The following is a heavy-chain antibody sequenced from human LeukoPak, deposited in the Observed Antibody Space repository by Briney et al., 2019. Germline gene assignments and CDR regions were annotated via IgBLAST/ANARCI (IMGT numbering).Heavy chain of an antibody. J-gene: IGHJ5*02. CDR1: GGSISSSSYY. CDR2: IYYSGST. Sequence: PSETLSLTCTVSGGSISSSSYYWGWIRQPPGKGLEWIGSIYYSGSTYYNPSLKSRVTMSVDTSKNQFPLKLSSVTAADTAVYYCARRRVIASLSNWFDPWGQGTLVTVSS. V-gene: IGHV4-39*01. CDR3: ARRRVIASLSNWFDP. D-gene: IGHD6-13*01.